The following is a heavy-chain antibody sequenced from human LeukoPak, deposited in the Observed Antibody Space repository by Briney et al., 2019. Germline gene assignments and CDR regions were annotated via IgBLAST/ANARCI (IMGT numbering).Heavy chain of an antibody. J-gene: IGHJ4*02. CDR2: INPSGGST. CDR3: ARQVGATAFDY. CDR1: GYTFTSYY. V-gene: IGHV1-46*01. D-gene: IGHD1-26*01. Sequence: VASVKVSCKVSGYTFTSYYMHWVRQAPGQGLEWMGIINPSGGSTSYAQKFQGRVTMTRDTSTSTVYMELSSLRSEDTAVYYCARQVGATAFDYWGQGTLVTVSS.